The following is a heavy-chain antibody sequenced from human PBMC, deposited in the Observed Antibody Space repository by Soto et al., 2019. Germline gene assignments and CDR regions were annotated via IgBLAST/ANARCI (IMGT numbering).Heavy chain of an antibody. CDR2: ISSSGSTI. Sequence: GGSLRLSCAASGFTFSDYYMSWIRQAPGKGLEWVSYISSSGSTIYYADSVKGRFTISRDNAKNSLYLQMNSLRAEDTVVYYCARGSLVGATIDDAFDIWGQGTMVTVSS. CDR3: ARGSLVGATIDDAFDI. J-gene: IGHJ3*02. CDR1: GFTFSDYY. V-gene: IGHV3-11*01. D-gene: IGHD1-26*01.